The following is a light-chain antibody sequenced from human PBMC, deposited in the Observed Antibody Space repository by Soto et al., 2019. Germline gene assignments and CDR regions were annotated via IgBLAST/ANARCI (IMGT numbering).Light chain of an antibody. CDR3: SSYTTSHTLV. CDR2: EVT. Sequence: QSALTQPASVSESPGQSITISCTGTSSDVGGYNFVSWYQQNPGDAPKLLIYEVTNRPSGVSNRFSGSKSGNTASLTISGLQAEDESDYYCSSYTTSHTLVFGGGTKLTVL. J-gene: IGLJ2*01. V-gene: IGLV2-14*01. CDR1: SSDVGGYNF.